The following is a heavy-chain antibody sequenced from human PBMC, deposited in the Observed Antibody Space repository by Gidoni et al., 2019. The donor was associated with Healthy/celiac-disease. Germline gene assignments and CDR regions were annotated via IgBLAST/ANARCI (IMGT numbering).Heavy chain of an antibody. Sequence: QLQLQESGPGLVKPSETLSLTCTVSGDSISSSSYCWGWIRQPPGKGLEWIGSVYYSGSTYYNPSLKSRVTISVDTSKNQFSLKLSSVTAADTAVYYCARSRFYYDSSGYLAVVDYFDYWGQGTLVTVSS. D-gene: IGHD3-22*01. CDR3: ARSRFYYDSSGYLAVVDYFDY. CDR1: GDSISSSSYC. V-gene: IGHV4-39*01. J-gene: IGHJ4*02. CDR2: VYYSGST.